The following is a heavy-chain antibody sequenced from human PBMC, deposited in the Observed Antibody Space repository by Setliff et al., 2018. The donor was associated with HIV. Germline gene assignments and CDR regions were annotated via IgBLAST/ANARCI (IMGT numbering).Heavy chain of an antibody. J-gene: IGHJ4*02. CDR1: GGSISSGGYS. CDR2: IYHSGST. D-gene: IGHD5-12*01. V-gene: IGHV4-30-2*01. Sequence: KPSETLSLTCAVSGGSISSGGYSWSWIRQPPGKGLEWIGYIYHSGSTHYNPSLKSRVTISVDRSKNTLYLQMNSLRAEDTAVYYCAKDPRAAVATICDYWGQGTLVTVSS. CDR3: AKDPRAAVATICDY.